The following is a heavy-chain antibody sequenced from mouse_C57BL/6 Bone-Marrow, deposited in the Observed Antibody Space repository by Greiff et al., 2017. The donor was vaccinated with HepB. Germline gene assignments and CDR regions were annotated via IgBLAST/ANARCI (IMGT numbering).Heavy chain of an antibody. CDR1: GYTFTSYW. Sequence: VQRVESGAELVKPGASVKMSCKASGYTFTSYWITWVKQRPGQGLEWIGDIYPGSGSTNYNEKFKSKATLTVDTSSSTAYMQLSSLTSEDSAVYYCARREDYYGSSYGNAMDYWGQGTSVTVSS. D-gene: IGHD1-1*01. CDR3: ARREDYYGSSYGNAMDY. J-gene: IGHJ4*01. V-gene: IGHV1-55*01. CDR2: IYPGSGST.